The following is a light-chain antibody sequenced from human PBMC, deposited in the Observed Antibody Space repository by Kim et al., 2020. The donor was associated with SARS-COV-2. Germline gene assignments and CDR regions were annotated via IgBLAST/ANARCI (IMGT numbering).Light chain of an antibody. CDR1: NSTVGENY. V-gene: IGLV1-51*01. CDR3: GTWDSSLSAWL. CDR2: DNN. J-gene: IGLJ3*02. Sequence: GQRVTLSSSATNSTVGENYVSWFQQPPGTAPKLLIYDNNKRPSGIPDRFSGSKSGTSATLGITGLQTGDEADYYCGTWDSSLSAWLFGGGTQLTVL.